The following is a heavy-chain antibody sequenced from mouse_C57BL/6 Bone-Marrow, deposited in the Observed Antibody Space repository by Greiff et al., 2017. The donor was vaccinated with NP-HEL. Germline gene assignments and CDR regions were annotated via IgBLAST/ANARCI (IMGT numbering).Heavy chain of an antibody. D-gene: IGHD1-1*01. CDR2: SRNKANDYTT. CDR3: ERDAGGYYGY. CDR1: GFTFSDFY. V-gene: IGHV7-1*01. Sequence: EVKLVESGGGLVQSGRSLRLSCATSGFTFSDFYMEWVRQAPGQGLEWIAASRNKANDYTTEYSAPVKGRFIVYRDTSQSILYLQMNALRAEDTAIYYCERDAGGYYGYWGNGTTLTVSS. J-gene: IGHJ2*01.